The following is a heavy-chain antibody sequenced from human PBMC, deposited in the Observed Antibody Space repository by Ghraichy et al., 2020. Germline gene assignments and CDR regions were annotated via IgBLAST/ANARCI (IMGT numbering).Heavy chain of an antibody. CDR3: ARGKSGYYFDY. CDR2: ISSTSANI. J-gene: IGHJ4*02. Sequence: LSLTCAASGFTFSSFTMNWVRQAPGKGLEWVSSISSTSANIYYADSVKGRFTISRDNAKNSLYLQMNSLRVEDTAVYYCARGKSGYYFDYWGQGTLVTVSS. CDR1: GFTFSSFT. V-gene: IGHV3-21*01. D-gene: IGHD5-12*01.